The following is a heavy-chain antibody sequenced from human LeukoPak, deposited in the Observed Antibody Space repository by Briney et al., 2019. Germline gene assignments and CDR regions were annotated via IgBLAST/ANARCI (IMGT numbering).Heavy chain of an antibody. V-gene: IGHV3-23*01. CDR1: GFTFSSYG. Sequence: GGSLRLSCAASGFTFSSYGMHWVRQAPGKGLEWVSSISGSGGSTYYADSVKGRFTISRDNSKNTLYLQMNSLRAEDTAVYYCANRGKYCSSTSCLGSAQVDYWGQGTLVTVSS. J-gene: IGHJ4*02. CDR2: ISGSGGST. CDR3: ANRGKYCSSTSCLGSAQVDY. D-gene: IGHD2-2*01.